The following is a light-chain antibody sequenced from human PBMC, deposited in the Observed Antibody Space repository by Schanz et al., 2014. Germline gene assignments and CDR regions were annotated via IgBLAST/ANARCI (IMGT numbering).Light chain of an antibody. CDR3: AAWDDSLNGRGV. CDR2: GNN. V-gene: IGLV1-44*01. J-gene: IGLJ3*02. Sequence: QSVLTQPPSASGTPGQRVTISCSGSSSNIGSNYVYWYQQLPGTAPKLLIYGNNQRPSGVPDRFSGSKSGTSASLAISGLQSEDEADYYCAAWDDSLNGRGVFGGGTKLTVL. CDR1: SSNIGSNY.